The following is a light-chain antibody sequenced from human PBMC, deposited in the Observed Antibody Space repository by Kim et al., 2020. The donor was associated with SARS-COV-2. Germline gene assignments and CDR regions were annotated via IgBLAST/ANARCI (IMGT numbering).Light chain of an antibody. J-gene: IGLJ7*01. V-gene: IGLV6-57*01. CDR2: ENN. Sequence: GKTVTIPRTRSTVTTANNYLQWYQHRPRRYPTTVSFENNRIPSGFPDRFPGSLYRSPNSASLTISRLKTEDDADYYCQSSDATSAVFGGGTQLTVL. CDR3: QSSDATSAV. CDR1: TVTTANNY.